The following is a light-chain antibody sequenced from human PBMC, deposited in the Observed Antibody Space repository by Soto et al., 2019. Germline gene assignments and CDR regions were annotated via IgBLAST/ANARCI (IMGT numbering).Light chain of an antibody. CDR1: QYIRNF. CDR2: AAT. CDR3: QQSYSAPYT. V-gene: IGKV1-39*01. Sequence: DIQMSQSPSSLSTSVGDRVTLTCRSSQYIRNFLNWYQLKPGKAPNLLIYAATSLKSGVPSRFSGSGTGTDFSLTITSLQPEDFATYYCQQSYSAPYTFGQGTKLEI. J-gene: IGKJ2*01.